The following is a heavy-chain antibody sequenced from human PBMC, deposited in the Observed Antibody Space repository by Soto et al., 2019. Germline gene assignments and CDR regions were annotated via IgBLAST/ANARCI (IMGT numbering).Heavy chain of an antibody. V-gene: IGHV4-34*01. CDR2: INHSGST. Sequence: SETLSLTCAVYGGSFSGYYWSWIRQPPGKGLEWIGEINHSGSTNYNPSLKSRVTISVDTSKNQFSLKLSSVTAADTAVYYCARVDGSGSYYNLYYYYYYGMDVWGQGTTVTVSS. J-gene: IGHJ6*02. D-gene: IGHD3-10*01. CDR1: GGSFSGYY. CDR3: ARVDGSGSYYNLYYYYYYGMDV.